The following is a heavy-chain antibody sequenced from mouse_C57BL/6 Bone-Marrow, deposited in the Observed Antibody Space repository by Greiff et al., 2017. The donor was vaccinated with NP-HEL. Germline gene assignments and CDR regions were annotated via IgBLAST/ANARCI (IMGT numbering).Heavy chain of an antibody. CDR2: IYPRSGNT. CDR3: ATYYYGPYWYFDV. V-gene: IGHV1-81*01. CDR1: GYTFTSYG. Sequence: VQLQQSGAELARPGASVKLSCKASGYTFTSYGISWVKQRTGQGLEWIGEIYPRSGNTYYNEKFKGKATLTADKSSSTAYMELRSLTSEDSAVYFCATYYYGPYWYFDVWGTGTTVTVSS. J-gene: IGHJ1*03. D-gene: IGHD1-1*01.